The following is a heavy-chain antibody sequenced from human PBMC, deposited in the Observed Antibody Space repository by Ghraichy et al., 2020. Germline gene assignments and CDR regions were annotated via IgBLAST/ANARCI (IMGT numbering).Heavy chain of an antibody. CDR3: ARDDYYSRVKD. V-gene: IGHV4-34*01. CDR1: GGSFSGYY. Sequence: SETLSLTCAVYGGSFSGYYWSWIRQSPGKGLEWIGEINHSGSPTYNPSLKSRVTISVDTSKNQFSLRLTSVTAADTAVYYCARDDYYSRVKDWGQGTLVTVSS. CDR2: INHSGSP. D-gene: IGHD3-10*01. J-gene: IGHJ4*02.